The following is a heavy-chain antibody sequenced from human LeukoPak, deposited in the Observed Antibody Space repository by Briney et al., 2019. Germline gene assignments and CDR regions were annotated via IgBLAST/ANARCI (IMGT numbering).Heavy chain of an antibody. V-gene: IGHV3-30-3*01. D-gene: IGHD6-13*01. J-gene: IGHJ3*02. CDR3: ARRRAAAGTKDAFDI. Sequence: GGSLRLSCAASGFTFSSYAMHWVRQAPGKGLEWVAVISYDGSNKYYADSVKGRFTISRDNSKNTLYLQMNSLRAEDTAVYYCARRRAAAGTKDAFDIWGQGTMVTVSS. CDR2: ISYDGSNK. CDR1: GFTFSSYA.